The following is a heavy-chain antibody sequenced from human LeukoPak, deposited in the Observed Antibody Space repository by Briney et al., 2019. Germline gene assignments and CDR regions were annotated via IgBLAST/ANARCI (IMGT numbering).Heavy chain of an antibody. CDR2: ISYDGSNK. D-gene: IGHD5-18*01. CDR3: ARESRIQLWLLDY. J-gene: IGHJ4*02. Sequence: GGSLRLSCAASGFTFSNYAMHWVRQAPGKGLGWVAVISYDGSNKYYADSVKGRFTISRDDSKNTLYVQMNSLRAEDTAVYYCARESRIQLWLLDYWGQGTLVTVSS. V-gene: IGHV3-30-3*01. CDR1: GFTFSNYA.